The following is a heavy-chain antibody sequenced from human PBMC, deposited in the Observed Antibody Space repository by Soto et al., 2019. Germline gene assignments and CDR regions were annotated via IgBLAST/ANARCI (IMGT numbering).Heavy chain of an antibody. Sequence: EAQLLESGGGLVQPGGSLRLSCAASGFTLNSYAMSWVRQAPGKGLEWVSGISSSGDTTDYADSVKARFTLSRDKSKNTLFLQMNSLGAEDTAVYYCVRRDSGSYSNFDYWGQGTRVIVSS. CDR3: VRRDSGSYSNFDY. CDR1: GFTLNSYA. D-gene: IGHD1-26*01. V-gene: IGHV3-23*01. J-gene: IGHJ4*02. CDR2: ISSSGDTT.